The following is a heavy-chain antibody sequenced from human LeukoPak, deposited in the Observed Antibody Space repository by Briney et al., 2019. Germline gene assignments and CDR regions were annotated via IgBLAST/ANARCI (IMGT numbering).Heavy chain of an antibody. J-gene: IGHJ5*02. CDR3: ARVVVVPAIWFDP. D-gene: IGHD2-2*01. CDR1: GGSISSYY. Sequence: TSETLSLTCTVSGGSISSYYWSWIRQPPGKGLEWIGYIYYSGSTNYNPSLKSRVTISVDTSKNQFSLKLSSVTAADTAVYYCARVVVVPAIWFDPWGQGTVVTVSS. CDR2: IYYSGST. V-gene: IGHV4-59*01.